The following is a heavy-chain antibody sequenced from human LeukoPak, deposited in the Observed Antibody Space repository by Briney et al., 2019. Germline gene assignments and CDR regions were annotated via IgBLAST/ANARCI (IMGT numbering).Heavy chain of an antibody. J-gene: IGHJ6*03. D-gene: IGHD1-26*01. Sequence: GGSLRLSCAASGFTFSSYGMHWVRQAPGKGLEWVSGINRNGGSTDYADSVKGRFTISRDNAKNSHFLQMNSLRVEDTALYYCAKDSLGGATHYYYMDVWGKGTTVTVSS. CDR2: INRNGGST. CDR3: AKDSLGGATHYYYMDV. V-gene: IGHV3-20*04. CDR1: GFTFSSYG.